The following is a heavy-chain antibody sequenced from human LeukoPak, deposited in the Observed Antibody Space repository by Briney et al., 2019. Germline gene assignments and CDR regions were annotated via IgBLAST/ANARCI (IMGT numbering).Heavy chain of an antibody. D-gene: IGHD6-19*01. CDR3: ARGISSGWYSPGIDY. Sequence: PGGSLRLSCAASGFTLGSYWMYWVRQAPGKGLVWVSRVNSDGSGTTYADSVKGRFTISRDDAKNTLFLQMNSLRAEDTAVYYCARGISSGWYSPGIDYWGQGTQVTVSS. CDR2: VNSDGSGT. V-gene: IGHV3-74*01. J-gene: IGHJ4*02. CDR1: GFTLGSYW.